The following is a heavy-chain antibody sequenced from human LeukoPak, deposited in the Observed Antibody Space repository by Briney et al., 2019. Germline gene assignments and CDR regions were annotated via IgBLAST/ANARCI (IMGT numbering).Heavy chain of an antibody. Sequence: GGSLRLSCAASGFTFSNYAMSWVRQAPGKGLEWVSAISGSGRITYYADSVKGRFTISRDISKNTLYLQMDSLRAEDTAVYYCAKDRVSMIVVVAFDIWGQGTMVTVSS. D-gene: IGHD3-22*01. J-gene: IGHJ3*02. CDR3: AKDRVSMIVVVAFDI. V-gene: IGHV3-23*01. CDR1: GFTFSNYA. CDR2: ISGSGRIT.